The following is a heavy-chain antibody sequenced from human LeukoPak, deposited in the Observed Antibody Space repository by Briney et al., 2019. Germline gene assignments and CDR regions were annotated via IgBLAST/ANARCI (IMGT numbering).Heavy chain of an antibody. V-gene: IGHV3-74*01. CDR2: ISPDGSTT. CDR1: GFTFSGYW. D-gene: IGHD4-17*01. Sequence: PGGSLRLSCAASGFTFSGYWMHWVRQPLGKRLVWVSRISPDGSTTNYADSVKGRFTISRDNAKNTLYLQMNSLTVDDTALYYCVRIATVTTPDYWAHGTLVTVSS. CDR3: VRIATVTTPDY. J-gene: IGHJ4*01.